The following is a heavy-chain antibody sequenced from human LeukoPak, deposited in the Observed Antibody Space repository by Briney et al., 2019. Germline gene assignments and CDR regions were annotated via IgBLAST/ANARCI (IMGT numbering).Heavy chain of an antibody. J-gene: IGHJ6*02. V-gene: IGHV3-23*01. D-gene: IGHD4-17*01. CDR2: ISCSGGST. Sequence: GGSLRLSCVVSGFTFSSYAMSWVRQAPGKGLEWVSAISCSGGSTYYADSVKGRFTISRDNSKNTLYLQVSSLRAEDTAVYYCAKDGFGDYGSCYYGMDVWGQGTTVTVSS. CDR1: GFTFSSYA. CDR3: AKDGFGDYGSCYYGMDV.